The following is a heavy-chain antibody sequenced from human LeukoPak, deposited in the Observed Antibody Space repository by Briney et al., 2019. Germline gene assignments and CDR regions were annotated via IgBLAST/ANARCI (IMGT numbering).Heavy chain of an antibody. CDR1: GFTFSSYW. V-gene: IGHV3-74*03. CDR2: INGDGTST. Sequence: GGSLRLSCAASGFTFSSYWMHWVRQAPGKGLLWVSRINGDGTSTKYADSVKGRFTIPRDNARHTLYLQMNSLRAEDTAVYYCARASTTVPNLLDYWGQGTLVTVSP. J-gene: IGHJ4*02. D-gene: IGHD4-17*01. CDR3: ARASTTVPNLLDY.